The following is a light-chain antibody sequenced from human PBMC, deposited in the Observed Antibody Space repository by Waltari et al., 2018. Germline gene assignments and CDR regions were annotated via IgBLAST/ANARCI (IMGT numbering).Light chain of an antibody. CDR1: GSNIGAGFD. V-gene: IGLV1-40*01. CDR2: GST. J-gene: IGLJ3*02. Sequence: QSVLTQAPSMSGAPGQRVTISCTGSGSNIGAGFDVHWYQQLPRAAPKLLIYGSTSRPLGVPDRFFGSTSGTSASLVIIGLQPEDEAVYYCQSYDTSLSVVFGGGTKLTFL. CDR3: QSYDTSLSVV.